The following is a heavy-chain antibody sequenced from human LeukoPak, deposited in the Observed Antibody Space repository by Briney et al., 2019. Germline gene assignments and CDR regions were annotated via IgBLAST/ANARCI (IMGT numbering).Heavy chain of an antibody. V-gene: IGHV4-38-2*02. Sequence: SETLSLTCTVSGYSISSGYYWGWIRQPPGKGLEWIGSIYHSGSTYYNPSLKSRVTISVDTSKNQFSPQLSSVTAADTAVYYCARATPGYSSGWYEGPEAFDIWGQGTMVTVSS. CDR3: ARATPGYSSGWYEGPEAFDI. J-gene: IGHJ3*02. CDR2: IYHSGST. CDR1: GYSISSGYY. D-gene: IGHD6-19*01.